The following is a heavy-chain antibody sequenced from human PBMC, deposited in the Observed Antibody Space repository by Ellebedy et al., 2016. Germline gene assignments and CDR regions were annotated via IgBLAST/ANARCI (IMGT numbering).Heavy chain of an antibody. CDR3: AREGSRHLYDY. CDR2: IYSGGST. V-gene: IGHV3-53*05. J-gene: IGHJ4*02. CDR1: GFTVSSNY. D-gene: IGHD2-15*01. Sequence: GESLKISCAASGFTVSSNYMSWVRQAPGKGLEWVSVIYSGGSTYYADSVKGRFTISKDIAKKSLYLHMNSLRGEDTAMYYCAREGSRHLYDYWGQGTLVTVSS.